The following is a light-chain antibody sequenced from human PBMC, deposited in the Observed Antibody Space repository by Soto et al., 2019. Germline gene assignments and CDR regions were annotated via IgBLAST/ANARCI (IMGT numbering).Light chain of an antibody. CDR3: QQYHTSWWT. J-gene: IGKJ1*01. V-gene: IGKV1-5*01. Sequence: DIQMTQSPSILSASIGDRVTISCRASQSISVWLAWYQQKPGKAPRVLIFDATALESGVPSRFSGSGSGTEFTLTINNLQPDDFATYYCQQYHTSWWTFGQGPKVDIK. CDR2: DAT. CDR1: QSISVW.